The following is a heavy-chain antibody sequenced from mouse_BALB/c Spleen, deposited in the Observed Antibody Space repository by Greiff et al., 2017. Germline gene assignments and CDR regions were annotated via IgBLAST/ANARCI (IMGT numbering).Heavy chain of an antibody. CDR1: GFTFSDYY. Sequence: EVMLVESGGGLVKPGGSLKLSCAASGFTFSDYYMYWVRQTPEKRLEWVATISDGGSYTYYPDSVKGRFTISRDNAKNTLYLQMSSLKSEDTAMYYCARDIGLSMDYWGQGTSVTVSS. J-gene: IGHJ4*01. CDR3: ARDIGLSMDY. CDR2: ISDGGSYT. V-gene: IGHV5-4*02.